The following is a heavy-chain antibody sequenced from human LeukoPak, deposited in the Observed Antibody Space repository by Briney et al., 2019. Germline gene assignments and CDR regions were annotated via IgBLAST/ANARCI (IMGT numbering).Heavy chain of an antibody. Sequence: PSETLSLTCTVSGGSISSYYWSWIRQPPGKGLEWIGYIYYSGSTNYNPSLKSRVTISVDTSKNQFSPKLSSVTAADTAVYYCARTSEGLQSGFFDYWGQGTLVTVSS. CDR3: ARTSEGLQSGFFDY. V-gene: IGHV4-59*01. D-gene: IGHD4-11*01. CDR1: GGSISSYY. J-gene: IGHJ4*02. CDR2: IYYSGST.